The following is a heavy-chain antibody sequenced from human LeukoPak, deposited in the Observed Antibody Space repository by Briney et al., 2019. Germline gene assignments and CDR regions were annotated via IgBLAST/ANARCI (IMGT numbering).Heavy chain of an antibody. Sequence: SETLSLTCTVSGGSISSRTYYLGWIRQPPGKGLEWIGSIYYSGSTYYNPSLKSRVSVSVDTSKNQFSLKVSSVTAADTAVYYCARLVGAATDPFDYWGQGALVTVSS. CDR1: GGSISSRTYY. V-gene: IGHV4-39*01. J-gene: IGHJ4*02. CDR3: ARLVGAATDPFDY. D-gene: IGHD2-15*01. CDR2: IYYSGST.